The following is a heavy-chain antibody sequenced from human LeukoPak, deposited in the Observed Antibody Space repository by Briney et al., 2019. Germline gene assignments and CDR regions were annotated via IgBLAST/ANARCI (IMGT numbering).Heavy chain of an antibody. CDR3: AKDQYGEAFDI. V-gene: IGHV3-23*01. J-gene: IGHJ3*02. Sequence: PGGSLRLSCAASGFTFRSYAMNWVRQAPGKGLEWVSAISGSGSGTYYADSVKGRFTISRDNSKNTLYLQMNSLRAEDTAVYYCAKDQYGEAFDIWGPGTMVTVSS. CDR1: GFTFRSYA. D-gene: IGHD4-17*01. CDR2: ISGSGSGT.